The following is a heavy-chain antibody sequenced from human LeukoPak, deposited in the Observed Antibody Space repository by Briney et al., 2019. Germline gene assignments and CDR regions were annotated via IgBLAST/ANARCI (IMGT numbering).Heavy chain of an antibody. CDR1: GFTFSSYE. Sequence: GGSLRLSCAASGFTFSSYEMNWVRQAPGKWLEWVSYISSSGSTIYYADSVKGRFTISRDNAKNSLYLQMNSLRAEDTAVYYCAKEDAYSGYDYLVDYWGQGTLVTVSS. D-gene: IGHD5-12*01. CDR3: AKEDAYSGYDYLVDY. V-gene: IGHV3-48*03. CDR2: ISSSGSTI. J-gene: IGHJ4*02.